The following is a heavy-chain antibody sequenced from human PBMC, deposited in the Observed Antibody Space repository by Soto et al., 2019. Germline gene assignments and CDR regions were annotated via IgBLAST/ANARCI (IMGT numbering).Heavy chain of an antibody. D-gene: IGHD3-22*01. V-gene: IGHV4-39*01. CDR1: SVSISTNTYH. CDR2: IFYTGRT. CDR3: AREVNSAPHS. J-gene: IGHJ1*01. Sequence: QLQLQESGPGLVKPSETLSLTCIVSSVSISTNTYHWGWVRQPPGKGLEWIGSIFYTGRTYYSPSLESRVTISVDTSNNQFSLKLNSVTAADTAVYYCAREVNSAPHSWGQGTLVTVSS.